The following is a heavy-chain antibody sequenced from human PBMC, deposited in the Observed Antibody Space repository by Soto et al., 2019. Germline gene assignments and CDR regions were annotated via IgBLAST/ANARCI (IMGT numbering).Heavy chain of an antibody. V-gene: IGHV4-34*01. CDR3: ARASGIAAAGPHPYFDY. D-gene: IGHD6-13*01. CDR2: INHSGST. CDR1: GGSFSGYY. J-gene: IGHJ4*02. Sequence: ETLSLTCAGYGGSFSGYYWSWIRQPPGKGLEWIGEINHSGSTNYNPSLKSRVTISVDTSKNQFSLKLSSVTAADTAVYYCARASGIAAAGPHPYFDYWGQGTLVTVSS.